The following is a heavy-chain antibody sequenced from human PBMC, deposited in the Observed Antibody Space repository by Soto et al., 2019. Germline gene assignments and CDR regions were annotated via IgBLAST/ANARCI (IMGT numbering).Heavy chain of an antibody. V-gene: IGHV3-30*19. Sequence: QVQLVESGGGVVQPGRSLRLSCAASGHSFSSYGMHWVRQAPGKGLEWVAVISYDGRNKDYADSVKGRFTISRDNSKNTLYLQMNSLRAEDTAVYYCAREGKDCSCTSCFIYYGLDVWGQGTTVTVSS. CDR3: AREGKDCSCTSCFIYYGLDV. CDR2: ISYDGRNK. CDR1: GHSFSSYG. D-gene: IGHD2-2*01. J-gene: IGHJ6*02.